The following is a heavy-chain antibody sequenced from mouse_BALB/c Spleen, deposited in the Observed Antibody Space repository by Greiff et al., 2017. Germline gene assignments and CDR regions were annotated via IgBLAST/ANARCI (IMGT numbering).Heavy chain of an antibody. CDR3: ARTYYRYAWFAY. J-gene: IGHJ3*01. CDR2: IRNKANGYTT. Sequence: EVQLVESGGGLVQPGGSLRLSCATSGFTFTDYYMSWVRQPPGKALEWLGFIRNKANGYTTEYSASVKGRFTISRDNSQSILYLQMNTLRAEDSATYYCARTYYRYAWFAYWGQGTLVTVSA. CDR1: GFTFTDYY. D-gene: IGHD2-14*01. V-gene: IGHV7-3*02.